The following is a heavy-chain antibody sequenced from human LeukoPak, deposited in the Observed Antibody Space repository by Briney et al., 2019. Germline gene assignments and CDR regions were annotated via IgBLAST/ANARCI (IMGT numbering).Heavy chain of an antibody. CDR3: ARANTIFGVEPDYYFDY. J-gene: IGHJ4*02. CDR2: ICSSGGNI. Sequence: GESLKISCAASGFSFSSYEMIWVRQAPGKGLEWISYICSSGGNIYYADSVKGRFTISRDNAKNSLYLQMNSLRVEDTAVYYCARANTIFGVEPDYYFDYWGQGTLVSVSS. V-gene: IGHV3-48*03. D-gene: IGHD3-3*01. CDR1: GFSFSSYE.